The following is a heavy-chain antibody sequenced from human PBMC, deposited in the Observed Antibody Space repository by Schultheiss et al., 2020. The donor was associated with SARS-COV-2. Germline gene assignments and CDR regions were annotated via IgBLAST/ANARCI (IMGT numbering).Heavy chain of an antibody. Sequence: GGSLRLSCAASGFTFDDYAMHWVRQAPGKGLEWVSGIYSGGSTYYADSVKGRFTISRDNSKNTLYLQMNSLRAEDTAVYYCARGPSQYSSHFDYWGQGTLVTVSS. CDR1: GFTFDDYA. CDR3: ARGPSQYSSHFDY. J-gene: IGHJ4*02. CDR2: IYSGGST. D-gene: IGHD6-6*01. V-gene: IGHV3-66*02.